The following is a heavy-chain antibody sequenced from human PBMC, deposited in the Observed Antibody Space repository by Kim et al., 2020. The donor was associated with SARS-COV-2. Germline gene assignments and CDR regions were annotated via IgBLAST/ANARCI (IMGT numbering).Heavy chain of an antibody. Sequence: SVKGRLTISRANSKNELYLQMNSLRAEDTAVYYCTKGIAVAGSTYYFDYWGQGTLVTVSS. CDR3: TKGIAVAGSTYYFDY. D-gene: IGHD6-19*01. J-gene: IGHJ4*02. V-gene: IGHV3-23*01.